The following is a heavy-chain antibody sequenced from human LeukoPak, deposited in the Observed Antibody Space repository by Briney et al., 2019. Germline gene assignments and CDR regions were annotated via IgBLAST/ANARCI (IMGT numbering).Heavy chain of an antibody. V-gene: IGHV3-23*01. D-gene: IGHD1-26*01. CDR1: GFTFSSYA. J-gene: IGHJ4*02. CDR3: AKVDPMGAHRPFDY. CDR2: ISSSGSTI. Sequence: GGSLRLSCAASGFTFSSYAMSWVRQAPGKGLEWVSYISSSGSTIYYADSVKGRFTISRDNSKNTLYLQMNSLRAEDTAVYYCAKVDPMGAHRPFDYWGQGTLVTVSS.